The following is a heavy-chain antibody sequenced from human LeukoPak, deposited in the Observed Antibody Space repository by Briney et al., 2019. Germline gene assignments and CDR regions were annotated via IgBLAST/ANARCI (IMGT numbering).Heavy chain of an antibody. D-gene: IGHD3-10*01. V-gene: IGHV4-4*02. J-gene: IGHJ4*02. CDR2: IYHSGST. CDR3: ARLSMGFGELSLDY. CDR1: GGSISSSNW. Sequence: SETLSLTCAVSGGSISSSNWWSWVRHPPGKGLEWIGEIYHSGSTNYNPSLKSRVTISVDKSKNQFSLKLSPVTAADTAVYYCARLSMGFGELSLDYWGQGTLVTVSS.